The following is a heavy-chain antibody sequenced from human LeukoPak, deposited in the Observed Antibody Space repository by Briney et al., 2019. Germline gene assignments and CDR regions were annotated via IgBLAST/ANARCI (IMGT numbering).Heavy chain of an antibody. CDR2: IYDSGEA. J-gene: IGHJ4*02. CDR3: VSQSGTRL. Sequence: GGSLRLSCAASEFTVSINHMTWVRQAPGKGLEWVSFIYDSGEAYYADSVKGRFTISRDNAKNTLYLQMNSLRAEDTAVYYCVSQSGTRLWGQGTLVTVSS. D-gene: IGHD3-16*01. V-gene: IGHV3-66*01. CDR1: EFTVSINH.